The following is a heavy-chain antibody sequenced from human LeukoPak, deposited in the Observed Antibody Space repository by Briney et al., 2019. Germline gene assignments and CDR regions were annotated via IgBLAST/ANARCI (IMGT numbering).Heavy chain of an antibody. CDR2: ISSSSSYI. V-gene: IGHV3-21*01. J-gene: IGHJ4*02. CDR3: ARGGITGTTR. CDR1: GFTFSSYS. Sequence: GGSLRLSCAASGFTFSSYSMTWVRQAPGKGLEWVSSISSSSSYIYYADSVKGRFTISRDNAKNSLYLQMNSLRAEDTAVYYCARGGITGTTRWGRGTLVTVSS. D-gene: IGHD1-7*01.